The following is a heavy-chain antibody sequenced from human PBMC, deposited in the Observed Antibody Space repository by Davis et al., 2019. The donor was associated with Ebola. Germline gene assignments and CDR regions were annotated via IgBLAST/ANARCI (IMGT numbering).Heavy chain of an antibody. J-gene: IGHJ6*02. CDR2: IYPGDSDT. CDR1: GYSFTSYW. Sequence: GGSLRLSCKGSGYSFTSYWIGWVRQMPGKGLEWMGIIYPGDSDTRYSPSFQGQVTISADKSISTAYLQWSSLKASDTAMYYCARHGGDGGDYYYGMDVWGQGTTVTVSS. V-gene: IGHV5-51*01. D-gene: IGHD2-21*02. CDR3: ARHGGDGGDYYYGMDV.